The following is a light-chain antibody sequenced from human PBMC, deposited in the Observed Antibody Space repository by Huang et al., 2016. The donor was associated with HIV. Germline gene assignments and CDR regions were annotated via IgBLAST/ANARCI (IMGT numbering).Light chain of an antibody. CDR2: GAS. J-gene: IGKJ1*01. CDR3: QQYNNWPPWT. Sequence: EIVMTQSPATLSVSPGERATLSCRANQSVGSKLAWYQQKPGQAPRRVIYGASTRATGIPARFSGRGAGTQFTLTISSLQSEDFAVYYCQQYNNWPPWTFGQGTKVEIK. V-gene: IGKV3-15*01. CDR1: QSVGSK.